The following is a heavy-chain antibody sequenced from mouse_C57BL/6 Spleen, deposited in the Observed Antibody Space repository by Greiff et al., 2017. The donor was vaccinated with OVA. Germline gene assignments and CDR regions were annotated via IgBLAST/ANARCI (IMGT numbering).Heavy chain of an antibody. D-gene: IGHD2-4*01. CDR3: TREEGSDYDGGYFDV. V-gene: IGHV5-9-1*02. Sequence: EVKLVESGEGLVKPGGSLKLSCAASGFTFSSYAMSWVRQTPEKRLEWVAYISSGGDYIYYADTVKGRFTISRDNARNTLYLQMSSLKSEDTAMYYCTREEGSDYDGGYFDVWGTGTTVTVSS. CDR1: GFTFSSYA. J-gene: IGHJ1*03. CDR2: ISSGGDYI.